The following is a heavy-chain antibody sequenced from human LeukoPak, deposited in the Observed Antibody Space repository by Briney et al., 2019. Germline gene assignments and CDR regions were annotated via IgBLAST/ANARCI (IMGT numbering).Heavy chain of an antibody. CDR1: GGSISSYY. J-gene: IGHJ5*02. CDR2: IYTSGST. Sequence: SETLSLTCTVSGGSISSYYWSWIRQPAGKGLEWIGRIYTSGSTNYNPSLKSRVTMSVDTSKNQFSLKLSSVTAADTAVYYCARDVLRFSPTTWFDPWGQGTLVTVSS. V-gene: IGHV4-4*07. D-gene: IGHD3-3*01. CDR3: ARDVLRFSPTTWFDP.